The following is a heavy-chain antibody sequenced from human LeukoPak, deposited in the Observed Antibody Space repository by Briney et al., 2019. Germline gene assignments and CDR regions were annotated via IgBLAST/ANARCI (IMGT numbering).Heavy chain of an antibody. CDR2: FDPEDSKA. Sequence: GASVKVSCKVSGYTLSYLSMHWVRQAPGRGLEWMGGFDPEDSKAIYAQKFQGRVTVTEDTSTDTAYMELSSLRYEDTAVYYCAIDTVTTRSSGAFDIWGQGTVVTVSS. V-gene: IGHV1-24*01. J-gene: IGHJ3*02. CDR3: AIDTVTTRSSGAFDI. CDR1: GYTLSYLS. D-gene: IGHD4-17*01.